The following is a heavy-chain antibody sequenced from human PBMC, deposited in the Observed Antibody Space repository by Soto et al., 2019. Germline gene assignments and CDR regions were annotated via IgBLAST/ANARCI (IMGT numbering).Heavy chain of an antibody. D-gene: IGHD3-22*01. Sequence: QVHLAQSGPEVKKPGASVKVSCKSSGYTYTNFGLSWVRQAPGQGLEWMGWISAYNGNTHYAQKFQGRVTLTIDTSTTTGYMEVRSLRSDDTATYYCARDNGDSGASLVDHWSQGTLVTVSS. J-gene: IGHJ4*02. V-gene: IGHV1-18*04. CDR2: ISAYNGNT. CDR1: GYTYTNFG. CDR3: ARDNGDSGASLVDH.